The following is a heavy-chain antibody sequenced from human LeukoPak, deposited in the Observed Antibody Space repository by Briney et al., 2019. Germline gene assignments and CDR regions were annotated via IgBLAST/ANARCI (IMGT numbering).Heavy chain of an antibody. V-gene: IGHV4-61*02. CDR3: ARGPYSYDSSGAFDI. CDR1: GDSISSGDYY. Sequence: TLSLTCTVSGDSISSGDYYWSWIRQPAGKGLEWIGRVSSSGSTNYNPSLKSRVTISVDTSKNQFSLKLSSVTAADTAVYFCARGPYSYDSSGAFDIWGQGTMVTVSS. D-gene: IGHD3-22*01. J-gene: IGHJ3*02. CDR2: VSSSGST.